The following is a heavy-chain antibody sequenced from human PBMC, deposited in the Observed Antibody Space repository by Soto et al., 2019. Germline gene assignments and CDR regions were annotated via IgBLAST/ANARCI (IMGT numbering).Heavy chain of an antibody. CDR3: ARDPIVVVVAADGDRDWYFDL. D-gene: IGHD2-15*01. CDR1: GFTFSSYG. Sequence: QVQLVESGGGVVQPGRSLRLSCAASGFTFSSYGMHWVRQAPGKGLEWVAVIWYDGSNKYYADSVKGRFTISRDNSKNTLYLHMNILSAEDTAVYYCARDPIVVVVAADGDRDWYFDLWGRGTLVTVSS. J-gene: IGHJ2*01. V-gene: IGHV3-33*01. CDR2: IWYDGSNK.